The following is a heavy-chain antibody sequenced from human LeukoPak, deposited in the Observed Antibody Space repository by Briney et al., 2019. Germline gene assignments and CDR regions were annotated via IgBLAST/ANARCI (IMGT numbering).Heavy chain of an antibody. CDR3: ARVGYCGGDCSIYDY. V-gene: IGHV1-69*05. CDR1: GGTFSSYA. D-gene: IGHD2-21*02. CDR2: IIPIFGTA. Sequence: SVKVSCKASGGTFSSYAISWVRQAPGQGLEWMGRIIPIFGTANYAQKFQGRVTITTDESTTTAYMELSSLRSEDTAVYYCARVGYCGGDCSIYDYWGQGTLVTVSS. J-gene: IGHJ4*02.